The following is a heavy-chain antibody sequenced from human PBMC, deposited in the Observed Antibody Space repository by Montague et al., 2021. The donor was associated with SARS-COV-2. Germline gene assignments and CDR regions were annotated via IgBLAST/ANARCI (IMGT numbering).Heavy chain of an antibody. D-gene: IGHD5-18*01. CDR2: ISMSETRT. V-gene: IGHV3-48*04. J-gene: IGHJ4*02. CDR3: ARVASEHTAMAPDY. Sequence: SLRLSCAAAGFTFSRCSMNWVRQAPGKGLEWISYISMSETRTQYADSVKGRFTISRDNARNSLYLQMRSLTGGDTAVYYCARVASEHTAMAPDYWGQGTLVTVSS. CDR1: GFTFSRCS.